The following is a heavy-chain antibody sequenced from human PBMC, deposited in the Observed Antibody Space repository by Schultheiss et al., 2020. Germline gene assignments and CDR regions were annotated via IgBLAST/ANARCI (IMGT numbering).Heavy chain of an antibody. J-gene: IGHJ4*02. CDR1: GGSISSGDYY. CDR2: IYYSGST. D-gene: IGHD3-16*01. CDR3: ARAFAWGYFDY. Sequence: SETLSLTCTVSGGSISSGDYYWSWIRQPPGKGLEWIGSIYYSGSTNYNPSLKSRVTISVDTSKNQFSLKLSSVTAADTAVYYCARAFAWGYFDYWGQGTLVTVSS. V-gene: IGHV4-39*07.